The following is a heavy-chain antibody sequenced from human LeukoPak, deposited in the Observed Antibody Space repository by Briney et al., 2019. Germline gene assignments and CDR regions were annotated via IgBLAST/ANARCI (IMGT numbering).Heavy chain of an antibody. CDR3: ASDTIVGATTFDY. Sequence: ESLRLSCAASGFTFSSYAMSWVRQAPGKGLEWVSSISSSSSYIYYADSVKGRFTISRDNAKNSLYLQMNSLRAEDTAVYYCASDTIVGATTFDYWGQGTLVTVSS. CDR2: ISSSSSYI. D-gene: IGHD1-26*01. CDR1: GFTFSSYA. V-gene: IGHV3-21*01. J-gene: IGHJ4*02.